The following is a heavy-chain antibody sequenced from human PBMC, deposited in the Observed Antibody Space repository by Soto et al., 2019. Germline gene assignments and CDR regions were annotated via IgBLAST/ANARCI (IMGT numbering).Heavy chain of an antibody. V-gene: IGHV1-46*01. D-gene: IGHD2-15*01. CDR2: INPSGGST. CDR3: ARESLFCGGSCYGFDY. Sequence: ASVKVSCKASGYTFTSYYMHWVRQAPGQGLEWMGIINPSGGSTSYAQKFQGRVTMTRDTSTSTVYMELSSLRSEDTAVYYCARESLFCGGSCYGFDYWGQGTLVTVSS. J-gene: IGHJ4*02. CDR1: GYTFTSYY.